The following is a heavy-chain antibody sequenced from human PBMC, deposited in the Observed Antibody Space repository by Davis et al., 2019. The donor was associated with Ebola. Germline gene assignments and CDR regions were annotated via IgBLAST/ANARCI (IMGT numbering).Heavy chain of an antibody. CDR1: GGTFSSYA. D-gene: IGHD6-13*01. V-gene: IGHV1-69*04. Sequence: AASVKVSCKASGGTFSSYAISWVRQAPGQGLEWMGRIILILGIANYAQKFQGRVTITADKSTSTAYMELSSLRSEDTAVYYCGSGVAAAGDYWGQGTLVTVSS. CDR3: GSGVAAAGDY. J-gene: IGHJ4*02. CDR2: IILILGIA.